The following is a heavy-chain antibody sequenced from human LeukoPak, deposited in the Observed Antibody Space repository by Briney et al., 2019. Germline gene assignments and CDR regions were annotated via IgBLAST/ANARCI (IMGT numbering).Heavy chain of an antibody. CDR1: GFTFSHYG. D-gene: IGHD2-15*01. J-gene: IGHJ4*02. Sequence: GGSLRLSCTASGFTFSHYGMHWVRQAPGKGLEWVAVIWYDGSNKYYGDSVKGRFTISRDNSKNTHYLQMNSLRAEDTAVYYCARLRRGSCLDYWGQGTLVTVSS. CDR3: ARLRRGSCLDY. V-gene: IGHV3-33*01. CDR2: IWYDGSNK.